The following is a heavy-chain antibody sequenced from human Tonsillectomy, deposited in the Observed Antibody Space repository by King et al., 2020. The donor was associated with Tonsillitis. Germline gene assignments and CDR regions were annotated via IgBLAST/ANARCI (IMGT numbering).Heavy chain of an antibody. CDR2: ISSSSSYI. J-gene: IGHJ3*02. Sequence: VQLVQSGGGLVKPGGSLRLSCAASGFTFSSYSMNWVRQAPGKGLEWVSSISSSSSYIYYADSVKGRFTISRDNAKNALYLKMNSLRAEDTAVYYCARDSRGTARGIVVVIGAFDIWGQGTMVTVSS. D-gene: IGHD3-22*01. V-gene: IGHV3-21*01. CDR3: ARDSRGTARGIVVVIGAFDI. CDR1: GFTFSSYS.